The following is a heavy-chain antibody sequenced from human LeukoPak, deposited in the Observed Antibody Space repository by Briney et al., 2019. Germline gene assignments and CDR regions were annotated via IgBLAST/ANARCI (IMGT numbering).Heavy chain of an antibody. Sequence: SETLSLTCTVSGGSISSYYWSWIRQPAGKGLEWIGRIYTSGSTNYNPSLKSRVTMSVGTSKNQFSLKLSSVTAADTAVYYCARIHSGWTGNYFDYWGQGTLVTVSS. CDR1: GGSISSYY. J-gene: IGHJ4*02. D-gene: IGHD1-14*01. CDR3: ARIHSGWTGNYFDY. V-gene: IGHV4-4*07. CDR2: IYTSGST.